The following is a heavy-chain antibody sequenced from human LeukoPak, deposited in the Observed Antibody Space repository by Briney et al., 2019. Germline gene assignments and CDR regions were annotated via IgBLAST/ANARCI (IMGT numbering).Heavy chain of an antibody. Sequence: GRSPRLSCAASGFTFSSYGMHWVRQAPGKGLEWVAVIWYDGSNKYYADSVKGRFTISRDNSKNTLYLQMNSLRAEDTAVYYCARALGITGTFDYWGQGTLVTVSS. D-gene: IGHD1-7*01. CDR1: GFTFSSYG. V-gene: IGHV3-33*01. CDR3: ARALGITGTFDY. J-gene: IGHJ4*02. CDR2: IWYDGSNK.